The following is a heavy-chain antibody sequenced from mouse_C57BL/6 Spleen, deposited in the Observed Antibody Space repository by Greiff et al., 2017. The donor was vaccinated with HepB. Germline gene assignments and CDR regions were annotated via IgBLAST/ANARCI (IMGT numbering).Heavy chain of an antibody. D-gene: IGHD2-5*01. Sequence: VQLQQSGAELVRPGASVKLSCKASGYTFTDYYINWVKQRPGQGLEWIARIYPGSGNTYYNEKFKGKATLTAEKSSSTAYMQLSSLTSEDSAVYFCASSGSNYERVWCAYWGQGTLVTVSA. J-gene: IGHJ3*01. V-gene: IGHV1-76*01. CDR2: IYPGSGNT. CDR1: GYTFTDYY. CDR3: ASSGSNYERVWCAY.